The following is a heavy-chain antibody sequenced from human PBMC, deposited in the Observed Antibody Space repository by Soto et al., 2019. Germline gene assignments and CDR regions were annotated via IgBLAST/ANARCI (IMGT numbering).Heavy chain of an antibody. J-gene: IGHJ6*02. CDR2: IWYDGSNK. CDR3: ARETDNDYCDRSYYYYGMDV. Sequence: ESGGGVVQPGRSLRLSCAASGFTFSSYGMHWVRQAPGKGLEWVAVIWYDGSNKYYADSVKGRFTISRDNSKNTLYLQMNSLRAEDTAVYYCARETDNDYCDRSYYYYGMDVWGQGTTVTVSS. CDR1: GFTFSSYG. V-gene: IGHV3-33*01. D-gene: IGHD4-17*01.